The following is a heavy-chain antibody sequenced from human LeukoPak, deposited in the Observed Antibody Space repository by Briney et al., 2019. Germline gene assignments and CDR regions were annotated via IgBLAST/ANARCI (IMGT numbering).Heavy chain of an antibody. CDR3: ARERWEGGSFVMGFDY. CDR1: GGSIRGHY. V-gene: IGHV4-59*11. J-gene: IGHJ4*02. CDR2: IYYTGST. D-gene: IGHD1-26*01. Sequence: SETLSLTCSVSGGSIRGHYWNWIRQPPGKGLEWLGHIYYTGSTYYNPSLKSRVTISVDTSKNQFSLRLSSVTAVDTAVYYCARERWEGGSFVMGFDYWGQGALVTVSS.